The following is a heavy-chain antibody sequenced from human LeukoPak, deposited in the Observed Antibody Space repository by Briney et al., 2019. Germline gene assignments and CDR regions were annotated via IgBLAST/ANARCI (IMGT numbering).Heavy chain of an antibody. CDR1: GYTFTSYD. V-gene: IGHV1-18*01. Sequence: GASVTVSCTASGYTFTSYDINWVRQATGQGLEWMAWISAYNGATNIAQKFQGRVTMTTDTSTNTAYLELRSLRSDDTAVYYCARDIVMIVGSFYYGMDVWGQGTTVTVSS. J-gene: IGHJ6*02. CDR2: ISAYNGAT. CDR3: ARDIVMIVGSFYYGMDV. D-gene: IGHD3-22*01.